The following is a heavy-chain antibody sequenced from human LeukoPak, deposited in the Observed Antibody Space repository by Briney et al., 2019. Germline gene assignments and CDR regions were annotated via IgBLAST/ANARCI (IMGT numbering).Heavy chain of an antibody. CDR3: ARVFRLELEETETFDY. V-gene: IGHV1-2*02. CDR1: GYTFTGYY. Sequence: ASVKVSCKASGYTFTGYYMHWVRQAPGQGLEWMGWINPHSGGTNYAQKFQGRVTMTRDTSISTASMELSRLRSDDTAVYYCARVFRLELEETETFDYWGQGTLVTVSS. CDR2: INPHSGGT. J-gene: IGHJ4*02. D-gene: IGHD1-7*01.